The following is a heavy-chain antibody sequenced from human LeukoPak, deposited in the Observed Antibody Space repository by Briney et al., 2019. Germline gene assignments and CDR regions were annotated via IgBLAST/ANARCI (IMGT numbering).Heavy chain of an antibody. V-gene: IGHV3-30-3*01. CDR1: GFPFSGYA. J-gene: IGHJ4*02. D-gene: IGHD3-10*01. CDR2: ISNEGSKK. Sequence: GGSLRLSCAASGFPFSGYAMHWVRQPPGKGLEWLAVISNEGSKKYYADSVKGRFSISRDNPKVTLYLQMDSLRAEDTAVYYCARVYFASGSYCFDYWGQGTLVTVSS. CDR3: ARVYFASGSYCFDY.